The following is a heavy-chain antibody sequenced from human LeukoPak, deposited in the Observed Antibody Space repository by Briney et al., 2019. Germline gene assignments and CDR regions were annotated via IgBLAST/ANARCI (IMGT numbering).Heavy chain of an antibody. CDR3: ARDTHYDILTGQIYYYMDV. CDR1: GYTFTTYA. V-gene: IGHV1-3*03. J-gene: IGHJ6*03. CDR2: INAGNGNT. Sequence: GASVKVSCKASGYTFTTYAMHWVRQAPGQRLEWMGWINAGNGNTKYSQEFQGRVTITRDTSASTAYMELSSLRSEDMAVYYCARDTHYDILTGQIYYYMDVWGKGTTVTISS. D-gene: IGHD3-9*01.